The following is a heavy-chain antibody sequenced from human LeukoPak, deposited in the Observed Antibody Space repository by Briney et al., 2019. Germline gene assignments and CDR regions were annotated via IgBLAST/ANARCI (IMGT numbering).Heavy chain of an antibody. V-gene: IGHV4-4*07. CDR1: GGSISTDH. J-gene: IGHJ4*02. CDR2: IYISGST. CDR3: AREGAARPGFDY. Sequence: SETLSLTCTVSGGSISTDHWNWIRQPAGKGLEWIGRIYISGSTNYNPSLKSRVTVSVGTSKNLFSLNLRSVTAADTAVYYCAREGAARPGFDYWGQGTLVTVSS. D-gene: IGHD6-6*01.